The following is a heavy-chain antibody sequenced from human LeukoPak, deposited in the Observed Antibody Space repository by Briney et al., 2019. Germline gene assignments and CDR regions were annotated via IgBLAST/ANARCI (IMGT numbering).Heavy chain of an antibody. D-gene: IGHD2-21*01. V-gene: IGHV4-4*02. CDR3: ARELLNAPTPGAY. CDR2: VHRSGST. CDR1: IDSTNGNY. J-gene: IGHJ4*02. Sequence: SETLSLTCAVSIDSTNGNYWSWVRQSPGKGLEWIGEVHRSGSTNYKPSLKMRVTISIDRSKDQISLDLTSVTAADTAVYYCARELLNAPTPGAYWGQGILVTVSS.